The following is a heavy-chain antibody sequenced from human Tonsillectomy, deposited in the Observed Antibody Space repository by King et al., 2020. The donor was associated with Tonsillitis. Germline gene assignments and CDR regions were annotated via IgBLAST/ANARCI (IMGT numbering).Heavy chain of an antibody. CDR2: INPSGGST. J-gene: IGHJ4*02. CDR1: GYTFTSYY. V-gene: IGHV1-46*03. D-gene: IGHD3-10*01. Sequence: VQLVESGAEVKKPGASVKVSCTASGYTFTSYYMHWVRQAPGQGLEWMGIINPSGGSTTYAQKFQGRVTMTRDTSTSTVYMELSSLRSEDTAVYYCIRGTTITLVGGVPWWLWGQGALVTVSS. CDR3: IRGTTITLVGGVPWWL.